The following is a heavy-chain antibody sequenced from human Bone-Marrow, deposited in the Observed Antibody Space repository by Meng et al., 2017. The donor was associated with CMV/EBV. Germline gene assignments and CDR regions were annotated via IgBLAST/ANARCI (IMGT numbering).Heavy chain of an antibody. J-gene: IGHJ6*02. CDR1: GFTFSSYS. V-gene: IGHV3-21*01. CDR2: INSSSSYI. CDR3: ARSGYDFWSGYYTPGYGMDV. D-gene: IGHD3-3*01. Sequence: GESLKISCAASGFTFSSYSMNWVRQAPGKGLEWVSSINSSSSYIYYADSVKGRFTISRDNAKNSLYLQMNSLRAEDTAVYYCARSGYDFWSGYYTPGYGMDVWGQGTTVTGSS.